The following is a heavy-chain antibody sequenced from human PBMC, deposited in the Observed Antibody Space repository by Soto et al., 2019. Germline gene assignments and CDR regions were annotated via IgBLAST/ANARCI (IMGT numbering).Heavy chain of an antibody. D-gene: IGHD3-22*01. Sequence: PSETLSLTCTVSGGSISSYYWSWIRQPPEKGLEWIGYIYYSGSTNYNPSLKSRVTISVDTSKNQFSLKLSSVTAADTAVYYCARGYTNYYDSSGAPVLAKYYFDYWGQGTLVTVSS. V-gene: IGHV4-59*01. CDR1: GGSISSYY. CDR2: IYYSGST. J-gene: IGHJ4*02. CDR3: ARGYTNYYDSSGAPVLAKYYFDY.